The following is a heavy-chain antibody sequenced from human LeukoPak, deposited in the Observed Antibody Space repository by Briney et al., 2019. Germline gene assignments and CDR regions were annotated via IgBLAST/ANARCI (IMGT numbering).Heavy chain of an antibody. Sequence: ASVKVSCKGSGYTVTGYYRHWVRQAPGQGLEWMGWMNPNSGGTNYAQKFQGRVTMTRDTDISKDNMELRRLRSEDTALYYCARAHTPIYYDSSGYYLYYFDSGGQGPLATVSP. CDR3: ARAHTPIYYDSSGYYLYYFDS. CDR2: MNPNSGGT. D-gene: IGHD3-22*01. J-gene: IGHJ4*02. CDR1: GYTVTGYY. V-gene: IGHV1-2*02.